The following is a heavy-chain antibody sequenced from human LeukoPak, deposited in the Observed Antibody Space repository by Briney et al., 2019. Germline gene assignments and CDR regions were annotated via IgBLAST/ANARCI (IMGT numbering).Heavy chain of an antibody. Sequence: GGSLRLSCAASGFTFSSYAMHWVRQAPGKGLEWVAVISYDGSNKYYADSVKGRFTISRDNSKNTLYLQMNSLRAEDTAVYYCARDLSPGIFGVVIGLDYWGQGTLVTVSS. J-gene: IGHJ4*02. V-gene: IGHV3-30*04. CDR3: ARDLSPGIFGVVIGLDY. CDR1: GFTFSSYA. D-gene: IGHD3-3*01. CDR2: ISYDGSNK.